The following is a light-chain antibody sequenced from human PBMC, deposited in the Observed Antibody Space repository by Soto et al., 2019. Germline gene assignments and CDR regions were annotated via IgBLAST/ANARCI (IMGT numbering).Light chain of an antibody. CDR1: QSISSW. J-gene: IGKJ5*01. V-gene: IGKV1-5*01. Sequence: GDRVTLTCRASQSISSWLAWYQQKPGKAPKLLIYDASSLESGVPSRFSGSGSGTEFTLTISSLQPDDFATYYCQQYNSYSPRITFGQGTRLEIK. CDR3: QQYNSYSPRIT. CDR2: DAS.